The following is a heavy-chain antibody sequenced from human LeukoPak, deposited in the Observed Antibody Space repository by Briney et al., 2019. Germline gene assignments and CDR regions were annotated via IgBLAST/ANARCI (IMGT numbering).Heavy chain of an antibody. V-gene: IGHV3-30*02. Sequence: PGGSLRLSCAASGFTFSSYGMHWVRQAPGKGLEWVAVIWYDGSNKYYADSVKGRFTISRNNSKNTLYLQMNSLRAEDTAVYYCAKGSRWLQLIGSYYYYGMDIWGQGTTVTVSS. D-gene: IGHD5-24*01. CDR2: IWYDGSNK. CDR3: AKGSRWLQLIGSYYYYGMDI. J-gene: IGHJ6*02. CDR1: GFTFSSYG.